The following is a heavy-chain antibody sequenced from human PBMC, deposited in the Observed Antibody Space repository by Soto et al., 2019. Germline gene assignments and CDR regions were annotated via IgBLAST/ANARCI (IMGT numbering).Heavy chain of an antibody. CDR1: GFTSSSYW. J-gene: IGHJ3*02. V-gene: IGHV3-74*01. Sequence: EVQLVESGGGLVQPGGSLRLSCAASGFTSSSYWIHWVRQAPGKGLVWVSRISNDGSSTNYADSVKGRFTISRDNAKNTGYLQMNSLRAEATAVYYCARDTYYYDSSDHFSADAFDIWGQGTMVTVSS. D-gene: IGHD3-22*01. CDR3: ARDTYYYDSSDHFSADAFDI. CDR2: ISNDGSST.